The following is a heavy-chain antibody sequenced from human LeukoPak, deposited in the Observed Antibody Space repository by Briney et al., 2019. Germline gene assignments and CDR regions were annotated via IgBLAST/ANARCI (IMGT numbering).Heavy chain of an antibody. J-gene: IGHJ3*02. CDR3: ARATEDIVVVPAAILAGTGAFDI. D-gene: IGHD2-2*02. Sequence: SETLSLTCTVSGGSISSHYWSWIRQPPGKGLEWIGYIYYSGSTNYNPSLKSRVTISVDTSKNQFSLKLSPVTAADTAVYYCARATEDIVVVPAAILAGTGAFDIWGQGTMVTVSS. CDR1: GGSISSHY. V-gene: IGHV4-59*11. CDR2: IYYSGST.